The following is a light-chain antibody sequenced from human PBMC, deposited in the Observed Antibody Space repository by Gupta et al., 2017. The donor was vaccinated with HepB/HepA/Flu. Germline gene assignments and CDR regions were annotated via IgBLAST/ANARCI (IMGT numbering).Light chain of an antibody. Sequence: SYDLTQPPSVSVSPGQTASITCSGDKLGDKYTCWYQQKPGQSPVLVIYQDYKRPSGIPVRFSGSNSGTTATLTISGTQAVDEDDYYCQAWDSNTGVFGTGTKVTVL. CDR2: QDY. J-gene: IGLJ1*01. V-gene: IGLV3-1*01. CDR1: KLGDKY. CDR3: QAWDSNTGV.